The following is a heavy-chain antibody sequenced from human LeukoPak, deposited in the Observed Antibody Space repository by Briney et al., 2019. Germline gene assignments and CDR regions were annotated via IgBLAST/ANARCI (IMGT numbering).Heavy chain of an antibody. CDR2: IYPGDSDT. J-gene: IGHJ6*02. CDR1: GYSFTSYW. D-gene: IGHD3-10*01. CDR3: ARYGSGSYSYYYYYGMDV. V-gene: IGHV5-51*01. Sequence: GESLKISCKGSGYSFTSYWIGWVRQMPGKGLEWMGIIYPGDSDTRYSPSFQGQVTISADKSISTAYPQWSSLKASDTAMYYCARYGSGSYSYYYYYGMDVWGQGTTVTVSS.